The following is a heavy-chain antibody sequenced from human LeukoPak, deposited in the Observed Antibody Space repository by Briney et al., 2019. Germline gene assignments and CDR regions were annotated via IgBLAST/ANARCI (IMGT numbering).Heavy chain of an antibody. CDR3: ARETDY. Sequence: GRSLRLSCAASGFTFDDYAMHWVRQAPGKGLEWVSGINWNSYSIGYADSVKGRFTISRDNAKNSLCLQMNSLRAEDTAVYYCARETDYWGQGTLVTVSS. J-gene: IGHJ4*02. V-gene: IGHV3-9*01. CDR2: INWNSYSI. CDR1: GFTFDDYA.